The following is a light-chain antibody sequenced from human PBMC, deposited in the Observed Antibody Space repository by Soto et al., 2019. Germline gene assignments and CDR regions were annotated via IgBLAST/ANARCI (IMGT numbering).Light chain of an antibody. CDR3: QQYGSSGT. CDR2: GAS. J-gene: IGKJ1*01. V-gene: IGKV3-20*01. CDR1: QSVSSNY. Sequence: ENVLTQSPGTLSLSPGERATLSCRASQSVSSNYLAWYQQNPGQAPRLLIYGASSRATGIPDRFSGSGSGTDFTLTISRLEPEDFAVYYCQQYGSSGTFGQGTKVDI.